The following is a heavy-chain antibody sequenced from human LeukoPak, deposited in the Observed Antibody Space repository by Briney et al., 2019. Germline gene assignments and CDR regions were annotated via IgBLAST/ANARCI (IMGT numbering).Heavy chain of an antibody. CDR1: GYPFTTYA. CDR3: ASVDYGDY. J-gene: IGHJ4*02. CDR2: INTGNGNT. Sequence: GASVKVSCKASGYPFTTYAMHWVRQAPGQRLEWMGWINTGNGNTKYLQKFQGRVTFTRDTSASTAYMELSSLRFEDTAVYYCASVDYGDYWGQGTLVTVSS. V-gene: IGHV1-3*04.